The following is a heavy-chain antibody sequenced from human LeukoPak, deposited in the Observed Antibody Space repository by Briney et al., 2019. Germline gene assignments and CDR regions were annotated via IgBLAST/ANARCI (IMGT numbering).Heavy chain of an antibody. CDR2: IYYSGNT. J-gene: IGHJ4*02. Sequence: PSETLSLTCSVSGVPINSRDYYWNWIRQPPGKGLEWIGSIYYSGNTYYNPSFQSRATISVDTSRDYFSLTLSSVTAADTALYFCSRGAMTAKPADFWGQGTLVTVSS. CDR1: GVPINSRDYY. CDR3: SRGAMTAKPADF. D-gene: IGHD2-2*01. V-gene: IGHV4-39*01.